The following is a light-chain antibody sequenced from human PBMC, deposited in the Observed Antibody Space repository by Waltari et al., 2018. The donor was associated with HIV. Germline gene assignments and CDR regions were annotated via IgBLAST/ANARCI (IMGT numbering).Light chain of an antibody. CDR3: QQYNNWPQT. J-gene: IGKJ2*01. CDR2: GAS. CDR1: QSVSSN. Sequence: EIVMTQSPATLSVSPGERATLSCRASQSVSSNLAWYQQKPGQAPRLLIYGASTRATVIPARFSGSGSGTDFTLTISSLQSEDFAVYYCQQYNNWPQTFGQGTKLEIK. V-gene: IGKV3-15*01.